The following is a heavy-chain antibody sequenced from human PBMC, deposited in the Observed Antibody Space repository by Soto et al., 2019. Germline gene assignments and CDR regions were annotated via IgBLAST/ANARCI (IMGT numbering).Heavy chain of an antibody. CDR3: ARTGYCSGGSCYPNPFDY. CDR1: GYTFTSYG. CDR2: ISAYNGNT. Sequence: ASVKVSCKASGYTFTSYGISWVRQAPGQGLEWMGWISAYNGNTNYAQKLQGRVTMTTDASTSTAYMELRSLRSDDTAVYYCARTGYCSGGSCYPNPFDYWGQGTLVTVSS. J-gene: IGHJ4*02. V-gene: IGHV1-18*01. D-gene: IGHD2-15*01.